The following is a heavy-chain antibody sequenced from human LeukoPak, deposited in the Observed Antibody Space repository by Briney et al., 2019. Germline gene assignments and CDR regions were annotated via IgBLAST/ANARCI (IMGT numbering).Heavy chain of an antibody. V-gene: IGHV1-2*02. Sequence: GASVTVSCKASGYTFTGYYMHWVRQAPGQGLEWMGWINPNSGGTNYAQKFQGRVTMTRDTSISTAYMELSRLRSDDTAVYYCARSIVATIFLGIGYWGQGTLVTVSS. CDR1: GYTFTGYY. D-gene: IGHD5-12*01. J-gene: IGHJ4*02. CDR3: ARSIVATIFLGIGY. CDR2: INPNSGGT.